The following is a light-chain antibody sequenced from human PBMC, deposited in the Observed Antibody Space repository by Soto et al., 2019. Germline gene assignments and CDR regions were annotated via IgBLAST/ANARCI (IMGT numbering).Light chain of an antibody. J-gene: IGKJ1*01. CDR2: KAS. Sequence: DIQMTQSPSTLSASVGDTVTITCRASQSFSTWLAWYQQKPGQAPKLLIYKASNLESGVPSRFSGSGSGTEFTLTISSLQPDDFATYYCQQYNSYSWTFGQGTKVEIK. V-gene: IGKV1-5*03. CDR3: QQYNSYSWT. CDR1: QSFSTW.